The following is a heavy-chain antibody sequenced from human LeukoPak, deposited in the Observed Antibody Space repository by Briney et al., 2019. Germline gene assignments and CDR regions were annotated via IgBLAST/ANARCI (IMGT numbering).Heavy chain of an antibody. D-gene: IGHD3-22*01. CDR2: ISWNSGSI. CDR3: AKDISSMIVVVITGGFDY. CDR1: GFTFYDYA. J-gene: IGHJ4*02. V-gene: IGHV3-9*01. Sequence: PGGSLRLSCAASGFTFYDYAMHWVRHAPGEGLEWVSGISWNSGSIGYADSVKGRFTISRDNAKNSLYLQMNSLRAEDTALYYCAKDISSMIVVVITGGFDYWGQGTLVTVSS.